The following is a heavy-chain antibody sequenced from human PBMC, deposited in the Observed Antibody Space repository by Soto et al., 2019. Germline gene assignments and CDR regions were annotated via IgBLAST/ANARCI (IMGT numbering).Heavy chain of an antibody. CDR2: IYYSGST. D-gene: IGHD4-17*01. V-gene: IGHV4-28*01. CDR1: GYSISSSNW. J-gene: IGHJ4*02. CDR3: ARRYGDAVDY. Sequence: PSETLSLTCAVSGYSISSSNWWGWIRQPPGKGLEWIGYIYYSGSTNYNPSLKSRVTISVDTSKNQFSLKLSSVTAADTAVYYCARRYGDAVDYWGQGTLVTVSS.